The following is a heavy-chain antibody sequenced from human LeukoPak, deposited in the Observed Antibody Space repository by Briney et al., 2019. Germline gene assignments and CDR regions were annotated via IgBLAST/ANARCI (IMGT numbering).Heavy chain of an antibody. CDR1: GFSFDDNA. J-gene: IGHJ1*01. CDR2: ISGDGATT. D-gene: IGHD3-16*01. Sequence: GGSLRLSCAASGFSFDDNAMYGVRQAPGKGLEWVSLISGDGATTYYADSVKGRFNISRDNSKSALYLQMNSLRSEDSALYYCAKDNQRGGFQHWGQGTLVTVSS. CDR3: AKDNQRGGFQH. V-gene: IGHV3-43*02.